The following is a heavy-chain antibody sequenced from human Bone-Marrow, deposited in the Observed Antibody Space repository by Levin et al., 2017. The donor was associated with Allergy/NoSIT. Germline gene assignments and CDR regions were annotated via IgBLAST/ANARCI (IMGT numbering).Heavy chain of an antibody. CDR2: IYSGGTT. V-gene: IGHV3-53*01. CDR3: ARGLFYSP. CDR1: GFTVSSNY. D-gene: IGHD2/OR15-2a*01. J-gene: IGHJ5*02. Sequence: GGSLRLSCVVSGFTVSSNYMSWVRQAPGKGLEWVSIIYSGGTTHYADSVKGRFTISRDNPKNTLYLQMNSLRAEDTAVYYCARGLFYSPWGQGTLVTVSS.